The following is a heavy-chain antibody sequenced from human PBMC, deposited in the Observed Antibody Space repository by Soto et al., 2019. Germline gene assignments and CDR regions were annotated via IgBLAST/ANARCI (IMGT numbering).Heavy chain of an antibody. V-gene: IGHV4-39*01. CDR2: MYSGGNT. D-gene: IGHD3-22*01. CDR1: GGSFSSSTYY. J-gene: IGHJ5*02. Sequence: QLQLQESGPGLVKPSETLSLTCTVSGGSFSSSTYYWGWIRQPPGKGLEWIGSMYSGGNTYYNPSLKSRVTVSVDTSKNNISLKLTSVTAADTAMYYCARQPYDSTGYYYGAWGQGTLVTVSS. CDR3: ARQPYDSTGYYYGA.